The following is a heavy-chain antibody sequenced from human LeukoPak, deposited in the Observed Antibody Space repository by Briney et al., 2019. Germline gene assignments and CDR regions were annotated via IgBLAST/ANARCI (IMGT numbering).Heavy chain of an antibody. CDR2: IKQDGSEK. Sequence: PGGSLRLSCAASGFTFSSYWMSWVRQAPGKGLEWVANIKQDGSEKYYVDSVKGRFTISRDNAKNSLYLQMNSLRAEDTAVYYCAGYSGSYPYYMDVWGKGTTVTISS. CDR1: GFTFSSYW. D-gene: IGHD1-26*01. CDR3: AGYSGSYPYYMDV. V-gene: IGHV3-7*03. J-gene: IGHJ6*03.